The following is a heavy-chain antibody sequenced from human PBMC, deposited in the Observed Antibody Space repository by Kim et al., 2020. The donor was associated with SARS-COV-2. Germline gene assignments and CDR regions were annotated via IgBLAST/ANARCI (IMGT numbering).Heavy chain of an antibody. D-gene: IGHD6-13*01. Sequence: RIQGKITVTRDTAASTAYMELSSLRSEDTAVYYCARESGYSSSWWVFDYWGQGTLVTVSS. J-gene: IGHJ4*02. V-gene: IGHV1-3*01. CDR3: ARESGYSSSWWVFDY.